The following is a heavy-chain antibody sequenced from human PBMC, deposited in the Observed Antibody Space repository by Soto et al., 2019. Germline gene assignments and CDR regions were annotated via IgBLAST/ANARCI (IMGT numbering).Heavy chain of an antibody. J-gene: IGHJ3*02. D-gene: IGHD3-10*01. CDR3: ARRGPNTGGVAFDI. Sequence: QITLKESGPTLVTSTQTLTLTCTLSGFSLNTPGGAVAWIRQPPGKALEWLALIYWDDEKLYWPSRNNRLSITKDTANNQVVLTMTSLDPVDTATYYCARRGPNTGGVAFDIWGQGTVVTVSS. CDR1: GFSLNTPGGA. V-gene: IGHV2-5*02. CDR2: IYWDDEK.